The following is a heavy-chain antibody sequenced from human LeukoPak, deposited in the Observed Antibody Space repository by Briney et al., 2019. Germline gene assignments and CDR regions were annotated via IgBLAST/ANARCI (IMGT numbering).Heavy chain of an antibody. V-gene: IGHV1-2*02. CDR1: GYTFTGYY. Sequence: ASVKVSCKASGYTFTGYYMHWVRQAPGQGLEWMGWINSNSGGTNYARKFQGRVTMTRDTSITTAYMELSRLTSDDTAVYYCARTRGGYSYGYPGYFQHWGQGTLVTVSS. J-gene: IGHJ1*01. CDR3: ARTRGGYSYGYPGYFQH. D-gene: IGHD5-18*01. CDR2: INSNSGGT.